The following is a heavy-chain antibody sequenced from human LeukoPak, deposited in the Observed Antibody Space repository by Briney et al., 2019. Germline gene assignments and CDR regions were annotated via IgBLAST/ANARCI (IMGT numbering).Heavy chain of an antibody. CDR1: GYTFTGYY. V-gene: IGHV1-2*04. D-gene: IGHD6-6*01. J-gene: IGHJ3*02. Sequence: GASVKVSCKASGYTFTGYYMHWVRQAPGQGLEWMGWINPNSGGTNYAQKFQGWVTMTRDTSISTAYMELSRLRSDDTAVYYCARMQLALNDAFDIWGQGTMVTVSS. CDR2: INPNSGGT. CDR3: ARMQLALNDAFDI.